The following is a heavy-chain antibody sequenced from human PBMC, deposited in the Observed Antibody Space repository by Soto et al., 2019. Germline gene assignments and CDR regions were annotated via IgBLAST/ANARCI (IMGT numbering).Heavy chain of an antibody. V-gene: IGHV3-30-3*01. CDR3: ARDWAWNYDY. CDR2: ISSDGGKA. J-gene: IGHJ4*02. Sequence: GGSLRVSCAASGFTVSYFGLHWVRQAPGKGLEWVAFISSDGGKAYYADSMKGRFTISRDNSKNTLDLQMNSLKPEDTAVYYCARDWAWNYDYWGQGTLVTVSS. D-gene: IGHD1-7*01. CDR1: GFTVSYFG.